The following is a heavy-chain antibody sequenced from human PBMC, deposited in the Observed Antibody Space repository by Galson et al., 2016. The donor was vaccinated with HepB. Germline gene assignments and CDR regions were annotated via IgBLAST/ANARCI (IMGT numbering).Heavy chain of an antibody. Sequence: SLRLSCAASGFTFSSYSMNWVRQAPGKGLEWVSYISVYRTIYYADSVKGRFTISRDNARNSLYLQMNTLRADDTAVYFCAREVSYYDGDGRYNYYMDVWGKGTTVTVSS. CDR3: AREVSYYDGDGRYNYYMDV. V-gene: IGHV3-48*04. CDR1: GFTFSSYS. J-gene: IGHJ6*03. D-gene: IGHD3-22*01. CDR2: ISVYRTI.